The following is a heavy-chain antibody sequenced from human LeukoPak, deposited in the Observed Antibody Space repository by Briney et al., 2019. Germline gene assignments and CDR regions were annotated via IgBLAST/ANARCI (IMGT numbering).Heavy chain of an antibody. J-gene: IGHJ4*02. CDR3: ARVPSGCYACDFDY. V-gene: IGHV3-7*03. D-gene: IGHD2-2*01. CDR2: IKQDGSEK. Sequence: GGSLKLSCVVSGFTFSSYWMSWVRQAPGKGLEWVANIKQDGSEKYYVDSVKGRFTMSRDNAKNSLYLQMNSLRAEDTALYYCARVPSGCYACDFDYWGQGTLVTVSS. CDR1: GFTFSSYW.